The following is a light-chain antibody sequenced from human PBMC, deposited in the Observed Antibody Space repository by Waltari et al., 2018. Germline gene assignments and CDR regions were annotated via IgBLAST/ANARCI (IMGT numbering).Light chain of an antibody. V-gene: IGKV4-1*01. CDR2: WSS. CDR1: QSVKNN. Sequence: DIQMTQSPSTLSASVGDRVSITCRASQSVKNNLAWYQQKPGQPPKLLITWSSTRESGVPDRFSGSGSGTDFTLTISSLQAEDVAVYFCQQCYTFPYTFGQGTKLEIK. CDR3: QQCYTFPYT. J-gene: IGKJ2*01.